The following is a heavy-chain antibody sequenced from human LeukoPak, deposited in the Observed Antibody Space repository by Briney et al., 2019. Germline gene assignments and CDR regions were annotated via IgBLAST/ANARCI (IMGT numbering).Heavy chain of an antibody. V-gene: IGHV4-34*01. CDR1: GGSFSGYY. J-gene: IGHJ4*02. Sequence: SETLSLTCAVYGGSFSGYYWSWIRQPPGKGLEWIGEINHSGSTNYNPSLKSRVTISVDTSKNQFSLKLSSVTAADTAVYYCARSRYYYDSSGYYHYWGQGTLVTVSS. D-gene: IGHD3-22*01. CDR3: ARSRYYYDSSGYYHY. CDR2: INHSGST.